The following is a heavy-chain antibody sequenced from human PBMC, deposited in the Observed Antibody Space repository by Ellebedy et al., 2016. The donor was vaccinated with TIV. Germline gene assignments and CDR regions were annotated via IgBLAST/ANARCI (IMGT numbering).Heavy chain of an antibody. CDR1: GFTFSTYA. CDR2: TSASGGST. Sequence: GGSLRLXCKVSGFTFSTYAMTWVRQDPGKGLEWVSSTSASGGSTYYVDSVKGRFTISRDNSRNALYLQMNSLRADDTAIYYCARWSDDAYDIWGQGTMVTVSS. V-gene: IGHV3-23*01. CDR3: ARWSDDAYDI. J-gene: IGHJ3*02.